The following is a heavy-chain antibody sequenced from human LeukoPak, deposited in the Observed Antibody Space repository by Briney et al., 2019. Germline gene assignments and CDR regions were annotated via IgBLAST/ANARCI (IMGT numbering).Heavy chain of an antibody. D-gene: IGHD3-3*01. V-gene: IGHV1-69*04. CDR2: IIPILGIA. CDR3: ARSMGGDYDFWSGYSYYFDY. J-gene: IGHJ4*02. Sequence: GASVKVSCKASGYTFTSYGISWVRQAPGQGLEWMGRIIPILGIANYAQKFQGRVTITADKSTSTAYMELSSLRSEDTAVYYCARSMGGDYDFWSGYSYYFDYWGQGTLVTVSS. CDR1: GYTFTSYG.